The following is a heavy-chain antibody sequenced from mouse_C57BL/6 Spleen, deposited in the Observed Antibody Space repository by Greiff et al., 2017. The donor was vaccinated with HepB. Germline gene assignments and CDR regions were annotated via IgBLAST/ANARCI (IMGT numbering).Heavy chain of an antibody. CDR3: ARGGYYGSSWEAWFAY. Sequence: EVQLQQSGPELVKPGASVKIPCKASGYTFTDYNMDWVKQSHGKSLEWIGDINPNNGGTIYNQKFKGKATLTVDKSSSTAYMELRSRTSEDTAVYYCARGGYYGSSWEAWFAYWGQGTLVTVSA. D-gene: IGHD1-1*01. J-gene: IGHJ3*01. V-gene: IGHV1-18*01. CDR1: GYTFTDYN. CDR2: INPNNGGT.